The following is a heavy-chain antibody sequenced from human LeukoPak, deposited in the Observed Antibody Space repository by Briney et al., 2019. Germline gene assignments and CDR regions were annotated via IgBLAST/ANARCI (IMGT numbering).Heavy chain of an antibody. Sequence: HAAGSLRLSCAASGFTFSTYAMSWVRPAPGKGLEWVSGVSGSGHSTFYADSVKGRFTLSRDNSKNTLFLQMNSLRAEDTAVYYCAKSPSPYYGGNSVVYWGQGTLVTVSS. CDR1: GFTFSTYA. CDR3: AKSPSPYYGGNSVVY. V-gene: IGHV3-23*01. CDR2: VSGSGHST. J-gene: IGHJ4*02. D-gene: IGHD4-23*01.